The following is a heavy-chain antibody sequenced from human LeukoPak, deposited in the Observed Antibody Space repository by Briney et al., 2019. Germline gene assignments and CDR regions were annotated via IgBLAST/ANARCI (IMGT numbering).Heavy chain of an antibody. CDR2: INPNSGGT. V-gene: IGHV1-2*06. CDR1: GYTFTSYY. CDR3: AREHYCSSTSCYVDDGDYYYYMDV. Sequence: ASVKVSCKASGYTFTSYYMHWVRQAPGQGLEWMGRINPNSGGTNYAQKFQGRVTMTRDTSISTAYMELSRLRSDDTAVYYCAREHYCSSTSCYVDDGDYYYYMDVWGKGTTVTVSS. J-gene: IGHJ6*03. D-gene: IGHD2-2*01.